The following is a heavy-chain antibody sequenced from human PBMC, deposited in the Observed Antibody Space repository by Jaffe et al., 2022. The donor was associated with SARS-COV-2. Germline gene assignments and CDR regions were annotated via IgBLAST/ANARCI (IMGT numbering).Heavy chain of an antibody. D-gene: IGHD6-19*01. CDR1: GYTFTGYY. Sequence: QVQLVQSGAEVKKPGASVKVSCKASGYTFTGYYMHWVRQAPGQGLEWMGWINPNSGGTNYAQKFQGRVTMTRDTSISTAYMELSRLRSDDTAVYYCARDNWGKGIAVAGTLRYYYGMDVWGQGTTVTVSS. V-gene: IGHV1-2*02. J-gene: IGHJ6*02. CDR3: ARDNWGKGIAVAGTLRYYYGMDV. CDR2: INPNSGGT.